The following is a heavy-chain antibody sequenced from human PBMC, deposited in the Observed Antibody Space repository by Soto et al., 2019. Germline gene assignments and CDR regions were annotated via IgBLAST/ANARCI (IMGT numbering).Heavy chain of an antibody. CDR3: AKGRLRGGFDY. CDR1: GFTFSNYV. D-gene: IGHD4-17*01. J-gene: IGHJ4*02. CDR2: VSGSGGGT. V-gene: IGHV3-23*01. Sequence: EVQLLESGGGLLQPGGSLRLSCAASGFTFSNYVMGWVRQAPGKGLEWVSSVSGSGGGTYYADSVKGRFTISRDISKNILYQQMNSLRAEDTAISYCAKGRLRGGFDYCGQGTLVTVSS.